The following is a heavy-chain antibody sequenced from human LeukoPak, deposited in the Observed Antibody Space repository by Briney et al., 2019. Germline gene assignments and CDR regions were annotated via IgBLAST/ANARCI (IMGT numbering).Heavy chain of an antibody. Sequence: SVKVSCKASGYTFTNYDLNWVRQAPGQGLEWMGRIIPFLGITNYAQKFQGRVTITADKSTSTAYMELSSLRSEDTAVYYCARDQDHIAVAGIDYWGQGTLVTVSS. V-gene: IGHV1-69*04. CDR3: ARDQDHIAVAGIDY. CDR1: GYTFTNYD. CDR2: IIPFLGIT. D-gene: IGHD6-19*01. J-gene: IGHJ4*02.